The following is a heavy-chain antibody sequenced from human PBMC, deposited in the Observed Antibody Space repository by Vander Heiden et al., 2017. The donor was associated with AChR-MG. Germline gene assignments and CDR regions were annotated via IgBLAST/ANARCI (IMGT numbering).Heavy chain of an antibody. J-gene: IGHJ4*02. Sequence: QVQLQESGPGLVKPSQTLSLTCTVSGDYITSDDYFWTSLRQPPGKCLEYIGYIYYNGNTYYNPSLKGRFSFSLDTSKSQFSLKLTSLTAADTAVYFCARERKFWPGTLDSWGQGTHVSVSS. V-gene: IGHV4-30-4*01. CDR2: IYYNGNT. CDR1: GDYITSDDYF. CDR3: ARERKFWPGTLDS.